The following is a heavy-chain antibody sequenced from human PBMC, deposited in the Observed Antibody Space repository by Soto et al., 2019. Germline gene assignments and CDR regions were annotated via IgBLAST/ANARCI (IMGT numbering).Heavy chain of an antibody. Sequence: EVQLLESGGGLVQPGGSLRLSCGVSGFTFNDFEMNWVRQAPGKGLEWLAYIDGSGTTKKYADSVRGRFTISRDNPNNSLFLQMSSLSADDTALYYCARGFGRLKSCGQGTLVSVSS. CDR3: ARGFGRLKS. V-gene: IGHV3-48*03. J-gene: IGHJ5*02. CDR1: GFTFNDFE. D-gene: IGHD3-10*01. CDR2: IDGSGTTK.